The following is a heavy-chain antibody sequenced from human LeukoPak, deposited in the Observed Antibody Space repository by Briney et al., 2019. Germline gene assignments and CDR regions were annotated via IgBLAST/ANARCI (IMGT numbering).Heavy chain of an antibody. CDR3: ARGAAGIS. J-gene: IGHJ3*01. Sequence: GGSLRLSCAASGFTFSTYGMHWVRQAPGKGLEWVGFISNDGSNKKYADSVKGRFTTSRDNSKNTLYLQMNSLRAEDTAVYYCARGAAGISWGQGTMVTVSS. CDR1: GFTFSTYG. V-gene: IGHV3-30*03. D-gene: IGHD6-13*01. CDR2: ISNDGSNK.